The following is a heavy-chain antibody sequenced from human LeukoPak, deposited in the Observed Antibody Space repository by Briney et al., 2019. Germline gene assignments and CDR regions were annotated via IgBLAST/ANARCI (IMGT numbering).Heavy chain of an antibody. CDR2: IYYSGTT. Sequence: PSETLSLTCSVSGGSISSYYWSWIRQPPGKGLEWIGYIYYSGTTNYNPSLKSRVTISVDTSKNQFSLKLSSVTAADTAVYYCARGVYIAAAQYGYWGQGTLVSVSS. CDR3: ARGVYIAAAQYGY. J-gene: IGHJ4*02. CDR1: GGSISSYY. D-gene: IGHD6-13*01. V-gene: IGHV4-59*01.